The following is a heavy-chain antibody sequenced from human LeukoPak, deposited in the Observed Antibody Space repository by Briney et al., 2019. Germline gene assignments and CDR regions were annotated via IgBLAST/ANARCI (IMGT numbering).Heavy chain of an antibody. Sequence: SVKLSCKASAATSSSYAISWVRHAPEQVLEWKGGIIPIFGTANYAQKFQGRVTITADESTSTAYMELSSLRSEDTAVYYCAREAPPRSSSGFYFDYWGQGTLVTVSS. CDR3: AREAPPRSSSGFYFDY. V-gene: IGHV1-69*13. CDR1: AATSSSYA. D-gene: IGHD6-6*01. J-gene: IGHJ4*02. CDR2: IIPIFGTA.